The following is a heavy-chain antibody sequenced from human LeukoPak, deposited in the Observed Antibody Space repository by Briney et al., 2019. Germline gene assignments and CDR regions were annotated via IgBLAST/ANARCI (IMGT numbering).Heavy chain of an antibody. Sequence: GGSLRLSCAASGFTFSSYWMSWVRQAPGKGLEWVANIKQDGSEKYYVDSVKGRFTISRDNARNSLYLQMNSLRAEDTAGYFCARVGALSSSWLLYWGQGTLVTVSS. J-gene: IGHJ4*02. V-gene: IGHV3-7*01. CDR3: ARVGALSSSWLLY. CDR1: GFTFSSYW. D-gene: IGHD6-13*01. CDR2: IKQDGSEK.